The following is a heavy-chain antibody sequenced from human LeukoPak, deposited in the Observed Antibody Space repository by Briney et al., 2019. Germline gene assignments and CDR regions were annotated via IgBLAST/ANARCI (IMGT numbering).Heavy chain of an antibody. CDR1: GFTFSDYY. CDR3: ARKPIVNSAWYYFDY. CDR2: IYYSGSA. Sequence: GSLRLSCAASGFTFSDYYMSWIRQPPGKGLEWIGNIYYSGSAYYNPSLKSRVTMSVDTSKNQFSLKLSSVTAADTAVYYCARKPIVNSAWYYFDYWGQGTLVTVSS. V-gene: IGHV4-38-2*01. J-gene: IGHJ4*02. D-gene: IGHD3-22*01.